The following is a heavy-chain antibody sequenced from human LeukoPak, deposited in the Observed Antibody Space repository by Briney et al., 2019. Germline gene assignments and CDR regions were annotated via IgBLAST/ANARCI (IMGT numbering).Heavy chain of an antibody. J-gene: IGHJ4*02. CDR3: VRDGVGAPPFDY. CDR1: GFTFDDYA. Sequence: GRSLRLSCAASGFTFDDYAMHWVRQAPGKGLEWVSGISWNSGSIGYADSVKGRFTISRDNAKNTLFLQMNSLRAEDTAVYYCVRDGVGAPPFDYWGQGALVTVSS. V-gene: IGHV3-9*01. D-gene: IGHD1-26*01. CDR2: ISWNSGSI.